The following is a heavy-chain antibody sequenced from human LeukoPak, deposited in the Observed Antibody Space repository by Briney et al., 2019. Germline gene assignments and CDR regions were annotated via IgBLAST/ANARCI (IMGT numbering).Heavy chain of an antibody. CDR3: ARRQYGSSKPRGYDS. V-gene: IGHV4-39*01. CDR2: IYYSGTT. J-gene: IGHJ4*02. CDR1: GXSIRSIPFY. D-gene: IGHD6-6*01. Sequence: SETLSLTCTVSGXSIRSIPFYWGWIRQPPGKGPEWIGDIYYSGTTYFNESLRSRITISVDTSKNEISLRLGNVTAADTAVYYCARRQYGSSKPRGYDSWGQGTLVTVSS.